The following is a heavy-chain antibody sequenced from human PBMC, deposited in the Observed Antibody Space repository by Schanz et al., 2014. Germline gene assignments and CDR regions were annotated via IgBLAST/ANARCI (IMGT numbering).Heavy chain of an antibody. CDR1: GFNFSSYS. CDR2: LWHDGSKK. V-gene: IGHV3-33*08. CDR3: ARESSNDIVLVPGAVFDH. D-gene: IGHD2-2*01. J-gene: IGHJ4*02. Sequence: VKMVESGGGLVKPGGSLRLSCAASGFNFSSYSLNWVRQAPGKGLEWVAILWHDGSKKYYADSVKGRFTISRDNSKNTVYLQMNSLRPGDTAVYYCARESSNDIVLVPGAVFDHWGQGILVTVSA.